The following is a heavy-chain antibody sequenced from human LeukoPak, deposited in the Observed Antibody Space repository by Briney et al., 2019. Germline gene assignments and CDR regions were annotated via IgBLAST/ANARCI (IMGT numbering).Heavy chain of an antibody. D-gene: IGHD3-10*01. Sequence: SETLSLTCTVSGGSISSSSYYWGWIRQPPGKGLEWIGSIYYSGSTYYNPSLKSRVTISVDTSKNQFSLKLSSVTAADTAVYYCARSPSRLRLSRITMVRGFDPWGQGTLVTVSS. J-gene: IGHJ5*02. CDR3: ARSPSRLRLSRITMVRGFDP. CDR1: GGSISSSSYY. CDR2: IYYSGST. V-gene: IGHV4-39*07.